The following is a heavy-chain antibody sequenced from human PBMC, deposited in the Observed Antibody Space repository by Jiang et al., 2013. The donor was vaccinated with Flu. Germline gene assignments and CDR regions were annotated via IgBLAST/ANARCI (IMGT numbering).Heavy chain of an antibody. D-gene: IGHD6-19*01. CDR3: ARDRLNSSGNWFDP. V-gene: IGHV1-46*01. CDR2: INPSGGST. Sequence: INPSGGSTSYAQKFQGRVTMTRDTSTSTVYMELSSLRSEDTAVYYCARDRLNSSGNWFDPWGQGTLVTVSS. J-gene: IGHJ5*02.